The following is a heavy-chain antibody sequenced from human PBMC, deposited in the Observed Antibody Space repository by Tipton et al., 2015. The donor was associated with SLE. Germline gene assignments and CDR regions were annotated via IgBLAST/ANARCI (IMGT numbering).Heavy chain of an antibody. CDR2: IYYSGST. CDR3: ARGRIAVGFDP. Sequence: TLSLTCTVSGGSISSYYWSWIRQPPGKGLEWIGYIYYSGSTNYNPSFKSRVTISVDTSKNQFSLKLSSVTAADTAVYYCARGRIAVGFDPWGQGTLVTVSS. J-gene: IGHJ5*02. D-gene: IGHD6-19*01. V-gene: IGHV4-59*01. CDR1: GGSISSYY.